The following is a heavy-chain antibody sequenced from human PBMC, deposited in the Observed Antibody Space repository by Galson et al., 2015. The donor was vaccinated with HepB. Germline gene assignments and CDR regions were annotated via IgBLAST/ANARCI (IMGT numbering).Heavy chain of an antibody. V-gene: IGHV3-7*03. CDR3: ARAPPYYDILTGYPDY. D-gene: IGHD3-9*01. CDR2: IRQDGSEK. Sequence: SLRLSCAASGFTFSSYWMSWVRQAPGKGLEWVANIRQDGSEKYYVDSVKGRFTISRDNAKNSLYLQMNSLRAEDTAVYYCARAPPYYDILTGYPDYWGQGTLVTVSS. CDR1: GFTFSSYW. J-gene: IGHJ4*02.